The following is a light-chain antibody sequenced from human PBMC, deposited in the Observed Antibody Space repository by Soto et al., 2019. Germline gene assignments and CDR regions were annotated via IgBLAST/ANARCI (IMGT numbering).Light chain of an antibody. V-gene: IGLV2-14*01. J-gene: IGLJ1*01. CDR2: QVS. CDR3: CSYTTSSSYI. CDR1: SSDVGAYNY. Sequence: QSALTQPASVSGSPGQSITISCTGTSSDVGAYNYVSWFQQHPVKAPKLIIEQVSDRPSGVSDRFSGSKSGNTASLTISGLQAEDEADYYCCSYTTSSSYIFGTGTKLTVL.